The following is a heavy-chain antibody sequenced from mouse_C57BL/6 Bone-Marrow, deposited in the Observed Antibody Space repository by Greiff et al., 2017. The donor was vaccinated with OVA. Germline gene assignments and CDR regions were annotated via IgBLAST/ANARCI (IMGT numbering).Heavy chain of an antibody. CDR3: TSYDNFDY. Sequence: VQLQQSGAELVRPGASVKLSCTASGFNIKDDYMHWVKQRPEQGLEWIGWIDPENGDTEYASKFQGKATITADTSSNTAYLQLSCLTSEDAAVYYCTSYDNFDYWGQGTTLTVSS. CDR1: GFNIKDDY. V-gene: IGHV14-4*01. CDR2: IDPENGDT. J-gene: IGHJ2*01. D-gene: IGHD2-3*01.